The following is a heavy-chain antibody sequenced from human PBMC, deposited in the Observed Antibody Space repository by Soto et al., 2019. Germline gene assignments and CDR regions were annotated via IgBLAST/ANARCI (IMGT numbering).Heavy chain of an antibody. CDR1: GCSISSYY. D-gene: IGHD3-3*01. J-gene: IGHJ4*02. V-gene: IGHV4-59*13. CDR3: ARGQNYDFWRCYFRG. Sequence: SETLSLTCAVSGCSISSYYWSWIRQPPGKGLEWVGYAYYTGTTSYNPSLKSRVTISVDKSRNQFSLKLSSVTAADTAVYYCARGQNYDFWRCYFRGWGQGILVTVYS. CDR2: AYYTGTT.